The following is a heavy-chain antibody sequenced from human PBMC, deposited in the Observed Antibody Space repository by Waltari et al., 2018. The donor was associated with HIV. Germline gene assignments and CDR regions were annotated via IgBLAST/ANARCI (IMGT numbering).Heavy chain of an antibody. Sequence: EVQLVESGGGLVKPGGSLRLSCAASGFTFSSYGMNWVRQAPGKGLEWVSSISSSSSYIYYADSVKGRFTISRDNAKNSLYLQMNSLRAEDTAVYYCARVWGSGSPFDYWGQGTLVTVSS. CDR2: ISSSSSYI. J-gene: IGHJ4*02. CDR3: ARVWGSGSPFDY. D-gene: IGHD3-10*01. CDR1: GFTFSSYG. V-gene: IGHV3-21*01.